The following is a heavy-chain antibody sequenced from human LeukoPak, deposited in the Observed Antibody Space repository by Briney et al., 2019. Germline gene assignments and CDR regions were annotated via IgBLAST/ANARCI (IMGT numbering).Heavy chain of an antibody. CDR3: AKVGLETMVRGVHNWFDP. CDR2: ISGSGGST. J-gene: IGHJ5*02. CDR1: GFTFSNYA. V-gene: IGHV3-23*01. D-gene: IGHD3-10*01. Sequence: GGSLRLSCAASGFTFSNYAMTWVRQAPGKGLEWVSAISGSGGSTYYADSVKGRFTISRDNSKNTLYLQMNSLRAEDTAVYYCAKVGLETMVRGVHNWFDPWGQGTLVTVSS.